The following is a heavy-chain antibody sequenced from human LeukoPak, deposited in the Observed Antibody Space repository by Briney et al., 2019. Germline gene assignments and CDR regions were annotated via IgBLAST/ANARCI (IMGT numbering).Heavy chain of an antibody. CDR3: ARERAPYYYDSSGYYQGYFQH. CDR2: IKQDGSEK. D-gene: IGHD3-22*01. Sequence: GGSLRLSCAASGFTFSSYWMSWVRQAPGKGLEWVANIKQDGSEKYYVDSVKGRFTISRDNAKNSLYLQMNSLRAEDTAVYYCARERAPYYYDSSGYYQGYFQHWGQGTLVTVSS. J-gene: IGHJ1*01. CDR1: GFTFSSYW. V-gene: IGHV3-7*01.